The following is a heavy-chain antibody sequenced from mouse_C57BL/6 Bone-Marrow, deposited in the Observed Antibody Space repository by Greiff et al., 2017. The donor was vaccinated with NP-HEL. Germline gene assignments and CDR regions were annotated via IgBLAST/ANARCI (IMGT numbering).Heavy chain of an antibody. CDR2: IYPGSGST. CDR3: AAYGYDKAWFAY. D-gene: IGHD2-2*01. CDR1: GYTFTSYW. V-gene: IGHV1-55*01. J-gene: IGHJ3*01. Sequence: VKLMESGAELVKPGASVKMSCKASGYTFTSYWITWVKQRPGQGLEWIGDIYPGSGSTNYNEKFKSKATLTVDTSSSTAYMQLSSLTSEDSAVYYCAAYGYDKAWFAYWGQGTLVTVSA.